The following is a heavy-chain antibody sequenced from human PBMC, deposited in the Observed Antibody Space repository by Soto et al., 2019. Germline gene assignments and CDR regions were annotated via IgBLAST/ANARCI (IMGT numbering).Heavy chain of an antibody. V-gene: IGHV4-38-2*01. CDR3: ARGLPPGGGSNFDY. J-gene: IGHJ4*02. CDR2: IYHSGST. D-gene: IGHD1-26*01. CDR1: GYSISSGYY. Sequence: SETLSLTXAVSGYSISSGYYWGWIRQPPGKGLEWIGSIYHSGSTYYNPSLKSRVTISVDTSKNQFSLKLSSVTAADTAVYYCARGLPPGGGSNFDYWGQGTLVTVSS.